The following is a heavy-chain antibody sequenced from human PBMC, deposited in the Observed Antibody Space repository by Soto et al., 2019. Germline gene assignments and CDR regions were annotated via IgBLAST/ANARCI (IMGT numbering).Heavy chain of an antibody. D-gene: IGHD3-22*01. Sequence: PSETLSLTCTVSGGSISSGDYYWSWIRQPPGKGLEWIGYIYYSGSTYYNPSLKSRVTISVDTSKNQFSLKLSSVTAADTAVYYCARTYDSSGYYSNRFDPWGQGTLVTVSS. J-gene: IGHJ5*02. CDR1: GGSISSGDYY. CDR2: IYYSGST. V-gene: IGHV4-30-4*01. CDR3: ARTYDSSGYYSNRFDP.